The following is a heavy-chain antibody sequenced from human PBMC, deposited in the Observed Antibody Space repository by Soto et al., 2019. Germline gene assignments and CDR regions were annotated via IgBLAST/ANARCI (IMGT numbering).Heavy chain of an antibody. Sequence: GSLRLSCAASGFTFSSYGMHWVRQAPGKGLEWVAVIWYDGSNKYYADSVKGRFTISRDNSKNTLYLQMNSLRAEDTAVYYCARDIVVVPAAKYYYYYYGMDAWGQGT. CDR1: GFTFSSYG. J-gene: IGHJ6*02. CDR2: IWYDGSNK. CDR3: ARDIVVVPAAKYYYYYYGMDA. V-gene: IGHV3-33*01. D-gene: IGHD2-2*01.